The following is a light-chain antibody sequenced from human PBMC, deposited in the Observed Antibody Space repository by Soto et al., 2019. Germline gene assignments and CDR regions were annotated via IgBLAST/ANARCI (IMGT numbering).Light chain of an antibody. CDR3: QQYGSSPRT. Sequence: EIVMTQSPATLSVSPGEIATLSCRASQSVGSDLAWYQQKPGQAPRLLIYGASNRATGIPDRFSGSGSGTDSTLSISRLEPEDFVVYYCQQYGSSPRTFGQGTKVDI. J-gene: IGKJ1*01. V-gene: IGKV3-20*01. CDR1: QSVGSD. CDR2: GAS.